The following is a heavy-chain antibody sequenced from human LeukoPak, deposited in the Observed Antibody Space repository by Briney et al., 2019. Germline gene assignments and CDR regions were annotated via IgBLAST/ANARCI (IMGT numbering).Heavy chain of an antibody. J-gene: IGHJ4*02. CDR1: GYTFSNNW. CDR2: IYPGDSQT. CDR3: ARLSAGSHFHLDS. Sequence: GQSLQISCPGSGYTFSNNWIGWVRPMPGKGLEWVGIIYPGDSQTRYSPSFQGQVTISADKSISTAYLQWSSLKASDIAMYYCARLSAGSHFHLDSWGQGTLVTVSS. D-gene: IGHD1-26*01. V-gene: IGHV5-51*01.